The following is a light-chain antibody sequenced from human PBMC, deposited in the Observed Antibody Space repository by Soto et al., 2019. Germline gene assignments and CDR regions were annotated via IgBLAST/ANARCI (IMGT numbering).Light chain of an antibody. Sequence: QSVLTQPASVSGSPGQSITISCTGTSSDVGGYNYVSWYQQQPGKAPKLMIYDVSNRPSGVSNRFSGSKSGNTASLTISGLEAEDEADYYCRSYTSSSTEVFGTGTKVTVL. CDR1: SSDVGGYNY. CDR3: RSYTSSSTEV. J-gene: IGLJ1*01. V-gene: IGLV2-14*01. CDR2: DVS.